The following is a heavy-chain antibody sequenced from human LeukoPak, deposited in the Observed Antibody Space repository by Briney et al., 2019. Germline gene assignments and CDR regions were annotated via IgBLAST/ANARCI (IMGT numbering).Heavy chain of an antibody. Sequence: GSSVKVSCKASGGTFSSYAISWVRQAPGQGLEWMGGIIPIFGTANYAQKFQGRVTITADESTSTAKLELSSLRSEDTAVYYCARDSGYYDFWSGYQADSYYMDVWGKGTTVTVSS. CDR2: IIPIFGTA. CDR1: GGTFSSYA. D-gene: IGHD3-3*01. V-gene: IGHV1-69*01. CDR3: ARDSGYYDFWSGYQADSYYMDV. J-gene: IGHJ6*03.